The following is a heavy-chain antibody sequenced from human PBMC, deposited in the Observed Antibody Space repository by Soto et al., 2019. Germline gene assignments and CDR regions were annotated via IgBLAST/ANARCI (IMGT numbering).Heavy chain of an antibody. Sequence: SETLSLTCSVSGGSIRRNIYYWGWIRQPPGKGLEWIATVHYSGSTYYTPSLKNRVTISADTSKNQFSLRLNSVTAADTAVYYCAIQHYYDSSGYYTWNWGQGTLVT. D-gene: IGHD3-22*01. CDR3: AIQHYYDSSGYYTWN. CDR1: GGSIRRNIYY. J-gene: IGHJ4*02. CDR2: VHYSGST. V-gene: IGHV4-39*01.